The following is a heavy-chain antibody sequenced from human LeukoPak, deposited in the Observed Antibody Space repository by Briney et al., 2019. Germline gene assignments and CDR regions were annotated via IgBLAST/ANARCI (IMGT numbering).Heavy chain of an antibody. CDR3: TRETSSRYFDY. Sequence: ASVKVSCKASGYIFTDYYMHWVRQAPGQELGWMGRINPNSGGTNYAQKFQGRVTMTRDTSISTAYMELSSLRSEDTAVYYCTRETSSRYFDYWGQGTLVTVSS. V-gene: IGHV1/OR15-1*04. J-gene: IGHJ4*02. CDR2: INPNSGGT. CDR1: GYIFTDYY.